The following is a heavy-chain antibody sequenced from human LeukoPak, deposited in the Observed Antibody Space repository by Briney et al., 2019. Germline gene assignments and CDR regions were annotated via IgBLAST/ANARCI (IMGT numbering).Heavy chain of an antibody. D-gene: IGHD6-13*01. J-gene: IGHJ3*02. CDR1: GGSVSSGSYY. V-gene: IGHV4-61*01. CDR3: ARTQQLVDAFDI. Sequence: SETLSLTCTVSGGSVSSGSYYWSWIRQPPGKGLEWIGYIYYSGSTSYNPSLKSRVTLSVDTSKNQFSLKLSSVTAADTAVYYCARTQQLVDAFDIWGQGTMVTVSS. CDR2: IYYSGST.